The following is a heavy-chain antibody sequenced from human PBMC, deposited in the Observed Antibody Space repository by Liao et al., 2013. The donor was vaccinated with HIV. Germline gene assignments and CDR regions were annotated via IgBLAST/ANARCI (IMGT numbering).Heavy chain of an antibody. CDR2: INHSGDT. J-gene: IGHJ5*02. CDR3: ARGPRAVAGTRVRNWFDP. D-gene: IGHD6-19*01. V-gene: IGHV4-34*02. CDR1: GGSFSDVF. Sequence: QVHLQQWGAGLLKPSETLSLSCAVYGGSFSDVFWTWIRQSPGKGLEWIGEINHSGDTTYNPSLKSRVTISVDTSKNQFSLKLTSLTAADTAVYYCARGPRAVAGTRVRNWFDPWGQGTLVTVSS.